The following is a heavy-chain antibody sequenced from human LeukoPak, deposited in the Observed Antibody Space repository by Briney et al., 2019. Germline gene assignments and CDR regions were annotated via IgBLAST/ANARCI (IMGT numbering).Heavy chain of an antibody. CDR3: ARSYTISGTYPHFDS. V-gene: IGHV4-39*07. D-gene: IGHD1-26*01. J-gene: IGHJ4*02. CDR1: GGSISSSNYY. Sequence: SETLSLTCTVSGGSISSSNYYWGWIRQPPGKGLEWIGSIYYSGSTYYNPSLKSRVTISVDTSKNQFSLKLSSVTAADTAVYYCARSYTISGTYPHFDSWGQGTLVTVSS. CDR2: IYYSGST.